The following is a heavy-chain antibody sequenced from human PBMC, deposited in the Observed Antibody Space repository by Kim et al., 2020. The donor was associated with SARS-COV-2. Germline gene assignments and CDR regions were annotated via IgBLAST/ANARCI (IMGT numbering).Heavy chain of an antibody. V-gene: IGHV4-34*01. CDR3: ASLIAAAGAYYYGMDV. Sequence: LKCRVTISVGTSKNQFSLKLSSVTAADTAVYYCASLIAAAGAYYYGMDVWGQGTTVTVSS. D-gene: IGHD6-13*01. J-gene: IGHJ6*02.